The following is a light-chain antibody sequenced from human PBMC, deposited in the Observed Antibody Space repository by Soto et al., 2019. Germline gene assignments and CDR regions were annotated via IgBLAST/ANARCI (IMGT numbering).Light chain of an antibody. Sequence: EIVLTQTPGTLSLSPGERATLSCRASQSFSRDLAWYVQKPGQAPRRVIYGASTWGTGVPPRFTGSGSGTEFTLTISGLQSEDFAVYYCQQYNSWPITFGQGTRLEIK. CDR1: QSFSRD. V-gene: IGKV3D-15*01. CDR3: QQYNSWPIT. CDR2: GAS. J-gene: IGKJ5*01.